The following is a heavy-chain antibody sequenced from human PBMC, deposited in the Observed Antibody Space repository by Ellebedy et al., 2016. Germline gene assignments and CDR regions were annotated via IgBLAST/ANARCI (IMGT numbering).Heavy chain of an antibody. D-gene: IGHD2-8*01. CDR1: GYSFTSYW. CDR3: ARIGVSWYFDL. J-gene: IGHJ2*01. Sequence: GGSLRLSCKGSGYSFTSYWITWVRQMPGKGLEWVGRIDPSDSYTNYSPSFQGHVTISADKSISTAYLQWSSLKASDTAMYYCARIGVSWYFDLWGRGTLVTVSS. CDR2: IDPSDSYT. V-gene: IGHV5-10-1*01.